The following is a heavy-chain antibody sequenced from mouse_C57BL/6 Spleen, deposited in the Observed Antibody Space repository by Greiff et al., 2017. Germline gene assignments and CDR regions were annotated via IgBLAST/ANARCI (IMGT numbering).Heavy chain of an antibody. J-gene: IGHJ2*01. CDR2: INPSSGYT. D-gene: IGHD1-1*01. V-gene: IGHV1-7*01. CDR1: GYTFTSYW. CDR3: AIFYYGSSYGFDY. Sequence: VQLQQSGAELAKPGASVKLSCKASGYTFTSYWMHWVKQRPGQGLEWIGYINPSSGYTKYNQKFKDKATLTADKSSSTAYMQLSSLTYEDSAVYYCAIFYYGSSYGFDYRGQGTTLTVSS.